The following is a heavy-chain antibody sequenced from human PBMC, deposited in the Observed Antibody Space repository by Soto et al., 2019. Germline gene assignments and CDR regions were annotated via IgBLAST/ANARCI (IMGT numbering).Heavy chain of an antibody. CDR2: IYYSGST. CDR3: VSTGSGVSCRWFDP. J-gene: IGHJ5*02. CDR1: GDSISSGAYY. D-gene: IGHD2-15*01. V-gene: IGHV4-31*03. Sequence: QVQLQESGPGLVKPSQTLSLTCTDSGDSISSGAYYWSWIRQHPGKGLEWIGYIYYSGSTYYNPSLKSRVTISVDTSKNQFSLKLSSVTAADTAVYYCVSTGSGVSCRWFDPWGQGTQVTVSS.